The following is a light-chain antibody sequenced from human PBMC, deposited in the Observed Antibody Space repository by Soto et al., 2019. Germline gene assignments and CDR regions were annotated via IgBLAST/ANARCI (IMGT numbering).Light chain of an antibody. V-gene: IGKV3-20*01. J-gene: IGKJ1*01. CDR1: QSVSSSY. CDR3: QQYGSSSWT. Sequence: EIVLTQSPGTLSSSPGERATLSCRASQSVSSSYFAWYQQKPGQAPRLLIYAASSRATGIPARCSGSGSGTDFTLTISRLEPEDFAVYYCQQYGSSSWTFGQGTRVEI. CDR2: AAS.